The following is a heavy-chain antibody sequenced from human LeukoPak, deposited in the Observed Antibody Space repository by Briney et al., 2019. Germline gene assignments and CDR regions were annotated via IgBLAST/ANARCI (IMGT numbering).Heavy chain of an antibody. CDR3: ARGSITAAGILDS. D-gene: IGHD6-13*01. CDR2: IYYSGST. J-gene: IGHJ4*02. CDR1: GGSVTSYY. V-gene: IGHV4-59*02. Sequence: PSETLSLTCTVSGGSVTSYYWSWIRQPPGKGLEWIGYIYYSGSTNYNPSLKSRVTISVDTSKNQFSLKLSSVTAADTAVYYCARGSITAAGILDSWGQRTLVTVSS.